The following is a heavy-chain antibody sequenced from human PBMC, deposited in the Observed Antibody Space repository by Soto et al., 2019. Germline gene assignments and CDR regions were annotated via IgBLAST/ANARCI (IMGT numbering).Heavy chain of an antibody. D-gene: IGHD3-16*01. Sequence: QLQLQESGSGLVKPSQTLSLTCAVSGGSISSGGYSWSWIRQPPGNGLEWIGYIDHSGSTYYNPSLKSRVTISVDRSKNKFSLKLSSVTAADTAVYYCAAGGGLPRYYWGQGTLVTVSS. CDR3: AAGGGLPRYY. V-gene: IGHV4-30-2*01. J-gene: IGHJ4*02. CDR2: IDHSGST. CDR1: GGSISSGGYS.